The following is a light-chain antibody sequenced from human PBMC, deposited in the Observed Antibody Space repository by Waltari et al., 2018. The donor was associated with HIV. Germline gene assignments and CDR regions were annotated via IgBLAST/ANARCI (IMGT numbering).Light chain of an antibody. CDR2: QDN. J-gene: IGLJ2*01. CDR3: QSYDSNDHVL. V-gene: IGLV6-57*01. Sequence: NFMLTQPHSVSESPGKTVTISCTRSSGSFASNYVQWYQQRPGSSPTTVIYQDNQRPSGLPDRFSGSIDSSSNSPSLTISGLKTEDEADYYCQSYDSNDHVLFGGGTKLTVL. CDR1: SGSFASNY.